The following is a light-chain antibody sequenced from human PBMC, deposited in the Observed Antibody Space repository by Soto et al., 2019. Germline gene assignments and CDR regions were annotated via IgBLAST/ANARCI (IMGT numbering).Light chain of an antibody. CDR1: SSHIGSNY. CDR2: RNN. Sequence: QSVLTQPPSASGTPGQRVTISCSGSSSHIGSNYVYWYQQLPGTAPKLLIYRNNQRPSGVPDRFSGSKSGTSASLAISGLRSEDEADYYCAAWDDSLSAHVVFGGGTKLTVL. V-gene: IGLV1-47*01. CDR3: AAWDDSLSAHVV. J-gene: IGLJ2*01.